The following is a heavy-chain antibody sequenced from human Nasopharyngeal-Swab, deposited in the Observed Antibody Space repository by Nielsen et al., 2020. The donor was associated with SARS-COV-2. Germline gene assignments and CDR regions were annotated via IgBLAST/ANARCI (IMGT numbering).Heavy chain of an antibody. J-gene: IGHJ5*02. CDR1: GGSFSGYY. CDR3: ARHGDWRYDFWSGYYPNWFDP. D-gene: IGHD3-3*01. Sequence: GSLRLSCAVYGGSFSGYYWSWIRQPPGKGLEWIGEINHSGSTNYNPSLKSRVTISVDTSKNQFSLKLSSVTAADTAVYYCARHGDWRYDFWSGYYPNWFDPWGQGTLVTVSS. CDR2: INHSGST. V-gene: IGHV4-34*01.